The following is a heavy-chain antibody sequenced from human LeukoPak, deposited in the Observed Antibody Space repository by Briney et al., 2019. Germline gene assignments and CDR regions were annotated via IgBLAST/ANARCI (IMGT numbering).Heavy chain of an antibody. D-gene: IGHD3-10*01. CDR1: GFTFSSYG. CDR2: IRYDGSNK. Sequence: GGSLRLSCAASGFTFSSYGMHWVRQAPGKGLEWVAFIRYDGSNKYYADSVKGRFTISRDNAKNSLYLQMNSLRAEDTAVYYCARAGFTFSDYFGSFFDYWGQGTLVTVSS. CDR3: ARAGFTFSDYFGSFFDY. V-gene: IGHV3-30*02. J-gene: IGHJ4*02.